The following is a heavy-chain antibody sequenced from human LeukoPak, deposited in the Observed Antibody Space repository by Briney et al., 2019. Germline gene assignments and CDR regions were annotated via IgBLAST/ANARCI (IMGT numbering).Heavy chain of an antibody. J-gene: IGHJ4*02. CDR1: GFTLSSYW. CDR3: ARGTGFGELSDY. V-gene: IGHV3-74*01. CDR2: INSDGSST. D-gene: IGHD3-10*01. Sequence: GGSLRLSCAASGFTLSSYWMHWVRQAPGKGLEWVSRINSDGSSTSYADSVKGRFTISRDNAKNTLYLQMNSLRAEDTAVYYCARGTGFGELSDYWGQGTLVTVSS.